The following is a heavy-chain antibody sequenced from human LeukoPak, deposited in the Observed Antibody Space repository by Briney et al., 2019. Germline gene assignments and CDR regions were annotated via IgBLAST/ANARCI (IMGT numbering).Heavy chain of an antibody. D-gene: IGHD6-6*01. J-gene: IGHJ6*02. V-gene: IGHV3-23*01. Sequence: GGSLRLSCAASGFTFSSYAMSWVRQAPGKGLEWVSAISGSGGSTYYADSVKGRFTISRDNSKNTLYLQMNSLRAEDTAVYYCAKDSSSALSYYSYGMDVWGQGTTVTVSS. CDR1: GFTFSSYA. CDR2: ISGSGGST. CDR3: AKDSSSALSYYSYGMDV.